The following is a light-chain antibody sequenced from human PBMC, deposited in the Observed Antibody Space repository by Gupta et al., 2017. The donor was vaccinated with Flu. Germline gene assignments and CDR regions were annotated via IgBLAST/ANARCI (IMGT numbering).Light chain of an antibody. CDR2: DAS. V-gene: IGKV3-11*01. CDR1: QSVSTY. Sequence: PATLSSSPGERATLSCRASQSVSTYLAWYQQKPGQAPRLLIYDASNRATGIAARFSGSGSGTDFTLTISSLEPEDFAAYYCQQRSNWPRTFGQGTKVEI. J-gene: IGKJ1*01. CDR3: QQRSNWPRT.